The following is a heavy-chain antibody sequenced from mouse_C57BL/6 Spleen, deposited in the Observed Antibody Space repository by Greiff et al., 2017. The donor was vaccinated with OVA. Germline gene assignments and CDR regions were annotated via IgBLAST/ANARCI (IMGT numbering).Heavy chain of an antibody. CDR3: ARDGDSSGYAWFAY. CDR2: IYPGDGDT. V-gene: IGHV1-82*01. D-gene: IGHD3-2*02. Sequence: VQLQQSGPELVKPGASVKISCKASGYAFSSSWMNWVKQRPGKGLEWIGRIYPGDGDTNYNGKFKGKATLTADKSSSTAYMQLSSLTSEDSAVYFCARDGDSSGYAWFAYWGQGTLVTVSA. CDR1: GYAFSSSW. J-gene: IGHJ3*01.